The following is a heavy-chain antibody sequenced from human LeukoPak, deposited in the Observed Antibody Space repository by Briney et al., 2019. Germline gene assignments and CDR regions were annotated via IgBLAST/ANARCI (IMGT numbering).Heavy chain of an antibody. J-gene: IGHJ5*02. CDR3: ARSTFGVVLNWFDP. D-gene: IGHD3-3*01. CDR1: GYTFTSYA. CDR2: IIAIFGTA. V-gene: IGHV1-69*13. Sequence: SVKVSCKASGYTFTSYAMNWVRQAPGQGLEWMGGIIAIFGTANYAQKFQGRVTITADESTSTAYMELSSLRSEDTAVYYCARSTFGVVLNWFDPWGQGTLVTVSS.